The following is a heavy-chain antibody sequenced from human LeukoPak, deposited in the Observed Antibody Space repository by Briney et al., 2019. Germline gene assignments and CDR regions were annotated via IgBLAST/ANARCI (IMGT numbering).Heavy chain of an antibody. CDR2: IYYSGAT. CDR3: ARQDGYNRYYYYYMDV. J-gene: IGHJ6*03. D-gene: IGHD5-24*01. Sequence: SETLSLTCTVSGGSIRSSTYYWGWIRQPPGKGLEWIGSIYYSGATNYNPSLKSRVTISVDTYKNQFSLKLSSVTAADTAVFYCARQDGYNRYYYYYMDVWGEGTTVTVSS. V-gene: IGHV4-39*01. CDR1: GGSIRSSTYY.